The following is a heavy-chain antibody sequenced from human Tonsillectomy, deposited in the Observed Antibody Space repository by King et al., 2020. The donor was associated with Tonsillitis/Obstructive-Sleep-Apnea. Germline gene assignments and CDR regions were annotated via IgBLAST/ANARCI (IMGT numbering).Heavy chain of an antibody. Sequence: LQLQESGPGLVKPSETLSLTCTVSGGSISSSSYYLGWIRQPPGKGLEWIGSIYYSGRTYYNPSLKSRVTISVDTSKNQFSLKLSSVTAADTAVYYCARPRSGWYGEAAFYIWGEGTMVTVSS. D-gene: IGHD6-19*01. CDR2: IYYSGRT. CDR3: ARPRSGWYGEAAFYI. V-gene: IGHV4-39*01. J-gene: IGHJ3*02. CDR1: GGSISSSSYY.